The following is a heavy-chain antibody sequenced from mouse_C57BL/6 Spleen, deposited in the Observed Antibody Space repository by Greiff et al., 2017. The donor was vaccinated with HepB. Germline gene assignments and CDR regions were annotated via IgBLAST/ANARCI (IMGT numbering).Heavy chain of an antibody. J-gene: IGHJ2*01. D-gene: IGHD4-1*01. Sequence: QVQLQPPGAELVKPGASVKLSCKASGYTFTSYWMHWVKQRPGQGLEWIGMIHPNSGSTNYNEKFKSKATLTVDKSSSTAYMQLSSLTSEDSAVYYCARDWDEDFDYWGQGTTLTVSS. V-gene: IGHV1-64*01. CDR1: GYTFTSYW. CDR3: ARDWDEDFDY. CDR2: IHPNSGST.